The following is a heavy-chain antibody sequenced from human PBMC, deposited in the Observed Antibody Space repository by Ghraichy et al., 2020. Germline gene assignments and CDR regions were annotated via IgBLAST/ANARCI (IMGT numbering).Heavy chain of an antibody. J-gene: IGHJ3*02. CDR2: IYHSGST. V-gene: IGHV4-30-2*01. D-gene: IGHD1-26*01. CDR3: ARTATSTTDPVDI. CDR1: GGSISSGGYS. Sequence: SETLSLTCAVSGGSISSGGYSWSWIRQPPGKGLEWIGYIYHSGSTYYNPSLKSRVTISVDRSKNQFSLKLSSVTAADTAVYYCARTATSTTDPVDIWGQGTMVTVSS.